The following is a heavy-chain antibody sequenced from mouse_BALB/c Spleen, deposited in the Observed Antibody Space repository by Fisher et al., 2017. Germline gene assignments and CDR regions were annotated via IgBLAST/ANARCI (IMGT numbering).Heavy chain of an antibody. V-gene: IGHV5-12*01. D-gene: IGHD2-1*01. J-gene: IGHJ4*01. Sequence: GRFTISRDNAKNTLYLQMSRLKSEDTAMYYCASPYGNYVGAYAMDYWGQGTSVTVSS. CDR3: ASPYGNYVGAYAMDY.